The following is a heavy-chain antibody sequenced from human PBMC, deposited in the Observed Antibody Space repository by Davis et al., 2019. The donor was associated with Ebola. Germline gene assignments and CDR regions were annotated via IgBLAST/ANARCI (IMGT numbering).Heavy chain of an antibody. Sequence: GGSLRLSCAASGFTVSSNYMSWVRQAPGKGLEWVSVIYSGGSTYYADSVKGRFTISRHNSKNTLYLQMNSLRAEDTAVYYCARHSSGWYADAFDIWGQGTMVTVSS. D-gene: IGHD6-19*01. CDR1: GFTVSSNY. V-gene: IGHV3-53*04. CDR3: ARHSSGWYADAFDI. CDR2: IYSGGST. J-gene: IGHJ3*02.